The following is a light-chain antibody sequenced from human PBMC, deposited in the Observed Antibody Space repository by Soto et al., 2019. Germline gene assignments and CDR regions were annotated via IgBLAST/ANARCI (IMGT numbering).Light chain of an antibody. CDR1: QSVSSD. Sequence: EILMTHSPATLSVSPGERATLSCRASQSVSSDLAWYHQKPGQAPRLLIYGASTRATGIPARFSGSGSGTEFTLTINSLQSEDFAVYYCQQYNNWPRTFGQGTKVDIK. V-gene: IGKV3-15*01. CDR2: GAS. CDR3: QQYNNWPRT. J-gene: IGKJ1*01.